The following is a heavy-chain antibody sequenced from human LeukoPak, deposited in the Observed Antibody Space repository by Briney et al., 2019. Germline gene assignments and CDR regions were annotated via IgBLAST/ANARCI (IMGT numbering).Heavy chain of an antibody. V-gene: IGHV3-23*01. CDR3: ARHGDFWSGYYTI. D-gene: IGHD3-3*01. Sequence: GGSLRPSCAASGFTFSSYAMSWVRQAPGKGLEWVSAISGSGGSTYYADSVKGRFTISRDNSKNTLYLQMNSLRAEDTAVYYCARHGDFWSGYYTIWGQGTMVTVSS. CDR2: ISGSGGST. J-gene: IGHJ3*02. CDR1: GFTFSSYA.